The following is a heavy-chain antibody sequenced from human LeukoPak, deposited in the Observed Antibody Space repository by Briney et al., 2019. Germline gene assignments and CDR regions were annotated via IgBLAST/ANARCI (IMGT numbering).Heavy chain of an antibody. D-gene: IGHD4-17*01. CDR2: IGDSGSST. CDR3: ARRPYAGAFDI. Sequence: GGSLRLSCAASGFTFSSYGMHWVRQVPGKGLEWVSSIGDSGSSTYYADSVKGRFIISRDNSKNTLYLQMSSLRVEDTAIYYCARRPYAGAFDIWGQGTMVTVSS. V-gene: IGHV3-23*01. J-gene: IGHJ3*02. CDR1: GFTFSSYG.